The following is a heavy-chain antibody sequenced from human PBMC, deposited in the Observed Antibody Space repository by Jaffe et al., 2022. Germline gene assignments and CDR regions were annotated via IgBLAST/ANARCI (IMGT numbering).Heavy chain of an antibody. CDR2: ISSSSSDI. J-gene: IGHJ4*02. D-gene: IGHD2-15*01. CDR3: ARDRPNGGSCSAHSCNSGAFDY. Sequence: EMKLVESGGGLVQPGGSLRLSCAASGFDFSGSNMHWVRQAPGKGLEWVSFISSSSSDIFYSGSVEGRFTISRDSAKTSLYLQMNNLRGDDTAVYYCARDRPNGGSCSAHSCNSGAFDYWGQGTLVTVSS. CDR1: GFDFSGSN. V-gene: IGHV3-48*01.